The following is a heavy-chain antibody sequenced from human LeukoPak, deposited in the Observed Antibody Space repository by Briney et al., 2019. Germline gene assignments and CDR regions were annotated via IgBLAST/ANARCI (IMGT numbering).Heavy chain of an antibody. V-gene: IGHV4-34*01. CDR1: GGSLSGYY. J-gene: IGHJ4*02. Sequence: SETLSPTCAVSGGSLSGYYWTWIRQPPGKGLEWIGEINHSGSTNYNPSLKSRVTISVDTSKNQFSLKLSSVTAADTAVYYCARHNGGSYQFDYWGQGTLVTVSS. CDR3: ARHNGGSYQFDY. D-gene: IGHD1-26*01. CDR2: INHSGST.